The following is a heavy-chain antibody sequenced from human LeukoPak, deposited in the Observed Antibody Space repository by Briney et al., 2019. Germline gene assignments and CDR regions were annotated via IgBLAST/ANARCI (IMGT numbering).Heavy chain of an antibody. J-gene: IGHJ3*02. CDR2: INPSGGST. D-gene: IGHD5-18*01. Sequence: GASVKVSCKASGYTFTSYYMHWVRQAPGQGLEWMGIINPSGGSTSYAQKFQGRVTMTEDTSTDTAYMELSSLRSEDTAVYYCARDSWSDTAMVDAFDIWGQGTMVTVSS. CDR1: GYTFTSYY. CDR3: ARDSWSDTAMVDAFDI. V-gene: IGHV1-46*01.